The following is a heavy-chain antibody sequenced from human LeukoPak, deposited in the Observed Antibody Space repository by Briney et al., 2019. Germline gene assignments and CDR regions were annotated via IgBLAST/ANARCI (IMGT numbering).Heavy chain of an antibody. CDR3: ARDKQTVRFLEWTGAFDI. CDR2: ISYDGSNK. J-gene: IGHJ3*02. CDR1: GFTFSSYA. V-gene: IGHV3-30-3*01. Sequence: GGSLRLSCAVSGFTFSSYAMHWVRQAPGKGLEWVTVISYDGSNKYYADSVKGRFTISRDNSKNTLYLQMNSLRAEDTAVYYCARDKQTVRFLEWTGAFDIWGQGTMVTVSS. D-gene: IGHD3-3*01.